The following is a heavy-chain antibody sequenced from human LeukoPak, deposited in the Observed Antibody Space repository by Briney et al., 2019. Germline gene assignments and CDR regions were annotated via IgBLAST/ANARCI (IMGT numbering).Heavy chain of an antibody. Sequence: PGGSLRLSCAASGFTFSSYAKSWVRQAPGKGLEWVSAISGSGGSTYYADSVKGRFTISRDNSKNTLYLQMNSLRAEDTAVYYCVRPDYGVYVRYYYMDVWGKGTTVTVSS. CDR1: GFTFSSYA. J-gene: IGHJ6*03. D-gene: IGHD4-17*01. V-gene: IGHV3-23*01. CDR3: VRPDYGVYVRYYYMDV. CDR2: ISGSGGST.